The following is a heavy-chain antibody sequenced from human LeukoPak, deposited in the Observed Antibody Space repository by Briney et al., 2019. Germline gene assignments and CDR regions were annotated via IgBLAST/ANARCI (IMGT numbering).Heavy chain of an antibody. V-gene: IGHV4-39*07. D-gene: IGHD4-23*01. Sequence: SETLSLTCTVSGGSISSGGYYWSWIRQPPGKGLEWIGEINHSGSTNYNPSLKSRVTISVDTSKNQFSLKLSSVTAADTAVYYCVNDYGGNSDYWGQGTLVTVSS. CDR3: VNDYGGNSDY. CDR1: GGSISSGGYY. CDR2: INHSGST. J-gene: IGHJ4*02.